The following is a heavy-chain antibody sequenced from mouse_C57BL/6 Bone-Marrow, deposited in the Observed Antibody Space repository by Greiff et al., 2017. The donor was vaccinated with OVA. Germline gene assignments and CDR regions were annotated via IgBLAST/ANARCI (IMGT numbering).Heavy chain of an antibody. CDR3: ARHELRYYWYFDV. Sequence: VESGGDLVKPGGSLKLSCAASGFTFRSYGMSWVRQTPDKRLEWVATISSGGSYTYYPDSVKGRFTISRDNAKNTLYLQMSSLKSEDTAMYYCARHELRYYWYFDVWGTGTTVTVSS. D-gene: IGHD1-1*01. CDR2: ISSGGSYT. CDR1: GFTFRSYG. J-gene: IGHJ1*03. V-gene: IGHV5-6*01.